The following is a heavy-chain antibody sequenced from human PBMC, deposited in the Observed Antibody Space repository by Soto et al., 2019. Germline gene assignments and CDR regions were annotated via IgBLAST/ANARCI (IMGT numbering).Heavy chain of an antibody. J-gene: IGHJ6*02. CDR1: GFTFSSYW. Sequence: PGGSLRLSCAASGFTFSSYWMSWVRQAPGKGLGWVANIKQDGSEKYYVDSVKGRFTISRDNAKNSLYLQMNSLRVEDTAGFYFVRSGGYEYSMDYYYYGMDVWGQGTTVTVSS. V-gene: IGHV3-7*03. CDR2: IKQDGSEK. D-gene: IGHD4-4*01. CDR3: VRSGGYEYSMDYYYYGMDV.